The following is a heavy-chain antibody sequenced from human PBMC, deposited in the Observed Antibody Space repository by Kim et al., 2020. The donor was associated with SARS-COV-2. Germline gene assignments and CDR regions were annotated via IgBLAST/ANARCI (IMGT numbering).Heavy chain of an antibody. J-gene: IGHJ4*02. CDR2: GST. CDR3: ARDGGTFDY. D-gene: IGHD1-26*01. V-gene: IGHV4-59*01. Sequence: GSTQYHPSLKSRVTISVDTSKNHFSLKLSYVTAADTAVYYCARDGGTFDYWGQGTLVTVSS.